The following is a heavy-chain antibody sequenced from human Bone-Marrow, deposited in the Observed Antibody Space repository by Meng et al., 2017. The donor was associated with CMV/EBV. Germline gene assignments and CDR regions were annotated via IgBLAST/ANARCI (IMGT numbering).Heavy chain of an antibody. D-gene: IGHD6-19*01. CDR3: ARGGAVAGPRGWFDP. J-gene: IGHJ5*02. V-gene: IGHV3-13*01. CDR2: IGTAGDT. Sequence: GESLKISCAASGFTFSSYDMHWVRQATGKGLEWVSAIGTAGDTYYPGSVKGRFTISRENAKNSLYLQMNSLRAGDTAVYYCARGGAVAGPRGWFDPWGQGTLVTVSS. CDR1: GFTFSSYD.